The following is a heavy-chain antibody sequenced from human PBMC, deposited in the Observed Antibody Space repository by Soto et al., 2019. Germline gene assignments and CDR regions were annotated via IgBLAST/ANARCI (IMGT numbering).Heavy chain of an antibody. CDR3: ARSKPRNYYGDYWPGGLE. Sequence: SETLSLTCTVSGGSISSGGYYWSWIRPHPGKGLEWIGYIYYSGSTYYNPSLKSRVTISVDTSKNQFSLKLSSVTAADTAVYYCARSKPRNYYGDYWPGGLEWGQGTLVTVSS. CDR2: IYYSGST. D-gene: IGHD4-17*01. CDR1: GGSISSGGYY. J-gene: IGHJ4*02. V-gene: IGHV4-31*03.